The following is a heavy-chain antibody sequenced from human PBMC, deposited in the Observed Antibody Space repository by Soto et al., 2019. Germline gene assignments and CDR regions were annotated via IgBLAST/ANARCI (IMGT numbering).Heavy chain of an antibody. Sequence: GGSLRLSCTASGFTFNTYSMNWVRQAPGKGLEWVSSISSSSSYIYYVDSVKGRFTISRDSAKNSLYLQMNSLRAEDTAVYYCARDLNTVTTVYFHRWGQGTLVTVSS. CDR1: GFTFNTYS. CDR2: ISSSSSYI. CDR3: ARDLNTVTTVYFHR. D-gene: IGHD4-17*01. V-gene: IGHV3-21*01. J-gene: IGHJ1*01.